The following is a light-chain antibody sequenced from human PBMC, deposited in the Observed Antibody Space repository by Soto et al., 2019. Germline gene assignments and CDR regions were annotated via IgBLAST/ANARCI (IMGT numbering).Light chain of an antibody. V-gene: IGKV3-15*01. CDR1: QTIRTT. Sequence: EIVMTQSPVTLSLSPGETATLSCRASQTIRTTLAWYQQKAGQAPRLLIYDASTRATGIPARFSGSGSGTEFTLTISSVQSEDFAVYYCQQYTNWVTFGGGTQVEIE. CDR2: DAS. CDR3: QQYTNWVT. J-gene: IGKJ4*01.